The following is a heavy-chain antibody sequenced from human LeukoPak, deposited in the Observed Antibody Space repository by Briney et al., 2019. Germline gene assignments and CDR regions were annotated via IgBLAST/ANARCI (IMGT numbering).Heavy chain of an antibody. J-gene: IGHJ3*02. CDR1: GGSISSYY. CDR3: ASSYGSGSYAFDI. CDR2: IYYSGST. V-gene: IGHV4-59*01. Sequence: SETLSLTCTVSGGSISSYYWSWIRQPPGKGLEWIGYIYYSGSTNYNPSLKSRVTISVDTSKNQFSLKLSSMTAADTAVYYCASSYGSGSYAFDIWGQGTMVTVSS. D-gene: IGHD3-10*01.